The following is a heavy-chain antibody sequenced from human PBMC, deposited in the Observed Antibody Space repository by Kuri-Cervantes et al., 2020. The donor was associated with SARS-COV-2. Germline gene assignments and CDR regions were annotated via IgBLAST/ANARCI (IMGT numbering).Heavy chain of an antibody. Sequence: GESLKISCAASGFTFSSYGMHWVRQAPGEGLEWVGRIKSKTDGGTTDYAAPVKGRFTISRDDSKNTLYLQMNGLKTEDTAVYYCTTRPLITIFGVVTVGGDYFDYWGQGTLVTVSS. CDR2: IKSKTDGGTT. CDR3: TTRPLITIFGVVTVGGDYFDY. CDR1: GFTFSSYG. D-gene: IGHD3-3*01. J-gene: IGHJ4*02. V-gene: IGHV3-15*01.